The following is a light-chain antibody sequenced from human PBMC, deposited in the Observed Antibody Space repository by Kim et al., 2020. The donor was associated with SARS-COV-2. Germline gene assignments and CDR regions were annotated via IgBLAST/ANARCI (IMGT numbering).Light chain of an antibody. CDR1: QSVSSSY. Sequence: PGERATLSCRASQSVSSSYVAWYQQKPGQAPRLLIYGASSRATGIPDRFSGSGSGTDFTLTISRLEPEDFAVYYCQQYGSSPVGTFGQGTKVDIK. CDR2: GAS. CDR3: QQYGSSPVGT. J-gene: IGKJ1*01. V-gene: IGKV3-20*01.